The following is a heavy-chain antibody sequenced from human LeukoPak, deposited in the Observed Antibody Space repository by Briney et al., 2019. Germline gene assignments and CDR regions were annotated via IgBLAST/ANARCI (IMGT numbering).Heavy chain of an antibody. Sequence: GGSLRLSCAASGFTFSNAWMSWVRQAPGKGLEWVGRIKSKTDGGTTDYAAPVKGRSTISRDDSKNTLYLQMNSLKTEDTAVYYCTTGITMVRGVIIKSDYWGQGTLVTVSS. J-gene: IGHJ4*02. CDR3: TTGITMVRGVIIKSDY. D-gene: IGHD3-10*01. CDR1: GFTFSNAW. V-gene: IGHV3-15*01. CDR2: IKSKTDGGTT.